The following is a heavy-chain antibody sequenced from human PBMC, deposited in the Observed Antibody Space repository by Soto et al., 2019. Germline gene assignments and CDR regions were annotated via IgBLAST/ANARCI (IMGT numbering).Heavy chain of an antibody. CDR1: GGTFSSYA. D-gene: IGHD2-15*01. CDR2: IIPIFGTA. J-gene: IGHJ4*02. CDR3: ARDPPHCSGGSCYSVRYFDY. Sequence: QVQLVQSGAEVKKPGSSVKVSCKASGGTFSSYAISWVRQAPGQGLEWMGGIIPIFGTANYAQKFQGRVTITADEPTSTAYMELSSLRSEDTAVYYCARDPPHCSGGSCYSVRYFDYWGQGTLVTVSS. V-gene: IGHV1-69*01.